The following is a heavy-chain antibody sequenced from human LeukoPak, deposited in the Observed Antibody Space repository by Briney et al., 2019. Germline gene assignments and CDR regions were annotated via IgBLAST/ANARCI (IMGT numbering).Heavy chain of an antibody. Sequence: GGSLRLSCAASGFTFSSSWVPWVRQAPGKGLVWVSRINGVGSDRIYADSVKGRFTISRDNARNMVYLQMNSLRVEDTAMYYCVRDWEHYDFDSWGQGTLVTVSS. CDR1: GFTFSSSW. D-gene: IGHD3-3*01. V-gene: IGHV3-74*01. CDR2: INGVGSDR. J-gene: IGHJ5*01. CDR3: VRDWEHYDFDS.